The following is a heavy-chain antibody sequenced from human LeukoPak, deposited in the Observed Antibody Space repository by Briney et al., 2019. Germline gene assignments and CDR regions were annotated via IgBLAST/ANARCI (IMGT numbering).Heavy chain of an antibody. D-gene: IGHD6-6*01. CDR2: FYTSGST. V-gene: IGHV4-61*02. Sequence: PSETLSLTCTVSGGSISSGSYYWSWIRQPAGKGLEWIGRFYTSGSTNYNPSLKSRVTISVDTSKNQFSLKLSSVTAADTAVYYCAQTGYSSSIDYWGQGTLVTVSS. CDR3: AQTGYSSSIDY. J-gene: IGHJ4*02. CDR1: GGSISSGSYY.